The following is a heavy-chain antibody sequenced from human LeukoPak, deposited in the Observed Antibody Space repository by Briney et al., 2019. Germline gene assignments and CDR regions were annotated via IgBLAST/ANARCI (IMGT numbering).Heavy chain of an antibody. CDR3: ARGFRHLPDY. V-gene: IGHV4-30-2*01. CDR2: IYHSGST. Sequence: SETLSLTCAVSGGSFNSGGYSWSWIRQPPGKGLEWIGYIYHSGSTYYNPSLKSRVTISVDRSKNQFSLKLSSVTAADTAVYCCARGFRHLPDYWGQGTLVTVSS. D-gene: IGHD3-10*01. J-gene: IGHJ4*02. CDR1: GGSFNSGGYS.